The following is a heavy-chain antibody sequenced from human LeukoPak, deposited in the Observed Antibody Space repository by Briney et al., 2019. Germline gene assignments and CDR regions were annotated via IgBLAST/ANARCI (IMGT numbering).Heavy chain of an antibody. J-gene: IGHJ4*02. Sequence: GGSLRLSCTTSGFAFDDFAMSWVRQPAGKGREWVGFIRRRAYGGAAEYAASVKGRFIISREDSKGIAYLQMNSLKTEDTAVYYCSRNGLVDFDYWGQGSRVIVSP. CDR2: IRRRAYGGAA. CDR1: GFAFDDFA. CDR3: SRNGLVDFDY. V-gene: IGHV3-49*04.